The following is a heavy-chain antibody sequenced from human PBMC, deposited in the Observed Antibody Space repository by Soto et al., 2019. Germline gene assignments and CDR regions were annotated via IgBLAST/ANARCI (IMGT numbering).Heavy chain of an antibody. D-gene: IGHD4-4*01. J-gene: IGHJ4*02. Sequence: HPGGSLRFSCAASGFTFSSYGMHWVRQAPGKGLEWVAVIWYDGSNKYYADSVKGRFTISRDNSKNTLYLQMNSLRAEDTAVYYCARLNPTVTTLDYWGQGTLVTVSS. CDR3: ARLNPTVTTLDY. CDR2: IWYDGSNK. V-gene: IGHV3-33*01. CDR1: GFTFSSYG.